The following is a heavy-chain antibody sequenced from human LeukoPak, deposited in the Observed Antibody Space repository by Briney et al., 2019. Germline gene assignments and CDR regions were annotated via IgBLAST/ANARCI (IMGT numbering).Heavy chain of an antibody. CDR3: ARERYFRKHNDY. V-gene: IGHV3-11*01. J-gene: IGHJ4*02. CDR2: ISSGSTI. D-gene: IGHD1-26*01. CDR1: GFTFSDYY. Sequence: PGGSLRLSCAASGFTFSDYYMSWIRQAPGKGLEWVSYISSGSTIYYADSVKGRFTISRDNAKNSLYLQMNSLRAEDTAVYYCARERYFRKHNDYWGQGTLVTVSS.